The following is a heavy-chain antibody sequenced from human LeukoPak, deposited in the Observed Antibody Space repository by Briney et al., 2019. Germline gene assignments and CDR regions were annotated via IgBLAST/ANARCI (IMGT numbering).Heavy chain of an antibody. CDR2: IYPGDSDT. CDR1: GYSFTSYW. Sequence: GESLKISCKGSGYSFTSYWIGWVRQMPGKGLEWMGIIYPGDSDTRYSPSFQGQVTIPADKSISTAYLQWSSLKASDTAMYYCARPARGATGQYYFDYWGQGTLVTVSS. D-gene: IGHD1-26*01. CDR3: ARPARGATGQYYFDY. V-gene: IGHV5-51*01. J-gene: IGHJ4*02.